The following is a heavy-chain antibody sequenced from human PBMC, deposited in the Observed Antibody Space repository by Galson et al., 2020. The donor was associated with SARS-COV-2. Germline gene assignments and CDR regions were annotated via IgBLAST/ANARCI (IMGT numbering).Heavy chain of an antibody. D-gene: IGHD2-21*01. V-gene: IGHV3-53*01. CDR2: IYSGGST. Sequence: SCAASGFTVSSNYMSWVRQAPEKGLEWVSVIYSGGSTFYADSVKGRFTISRDNSKNTLYLQMNNLRAEDTAVYYCARSYGDYYFDYWGQGTLVTVSS. CDR3: ARSYGDYYFDY. J-gene: IGHJ4*02. CDR1: GFTVSSNY.